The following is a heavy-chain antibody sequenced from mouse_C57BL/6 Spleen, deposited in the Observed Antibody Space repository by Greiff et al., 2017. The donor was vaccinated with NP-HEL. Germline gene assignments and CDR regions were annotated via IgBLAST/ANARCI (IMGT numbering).Heavy chain of an antibody. D-gene: IGHD1-1*01. J-gene: IGHJ2*01. CDR3: ARRNYYGSSSYFDY. Sequence: QVQLQQPGAELVKPGASVKMSCKASGYTFTSYWITWVKQRPGQGLEWIGDIYPGSGSTNYNEKFKSKATLTVDTSSSTAYMQLSSLTSEDSAVYYCARRNYYGSSSYFDYWGQGTTLTVSS. CDR2: IYPGSGST. CDR1: GYTFTSYW. V-gene: IGHV1-55*01.